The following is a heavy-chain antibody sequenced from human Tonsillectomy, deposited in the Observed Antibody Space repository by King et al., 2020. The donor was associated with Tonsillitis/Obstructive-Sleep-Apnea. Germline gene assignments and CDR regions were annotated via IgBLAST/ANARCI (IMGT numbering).Heavy chain of an antibody. CDR3: ARDPGVEDV. CDR2: ISYDGSNK. CDR1: GFTFSSYA. D-gene: IGHD2-8*01. Sequence: QLVQSGGGVVQPGRSLRLSCAASGFTFSSYAMHWVRQAPGKGLEWVAVISYDGSNKYYADSVKGRLTISRDNSKNTLYLQMNSLRAEDTAVYYCARDPGVEDVWGKGTTVTVSS. J-gene: IGHJ6*04. V-gene: IGHV3-30*01.